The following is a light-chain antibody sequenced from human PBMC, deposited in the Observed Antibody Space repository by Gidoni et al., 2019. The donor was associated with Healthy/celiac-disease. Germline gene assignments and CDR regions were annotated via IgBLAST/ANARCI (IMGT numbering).Light chain of an antibody. CDR3: QQYGSSPLT. J-gene: IGKJ4*01. Sequence: EIVLTQSPGTLSLSPGERATLSCRASQSVSSSYLAWYQQKPGQAPRLLIYGASSRATGIPDRCSGSGYGTDFTLTISRLEPEDFAVYYCQQYGSSPLTFXGXTKVEIK. V-gene: IGKV3-20*01. CDR1: QSVSSSY. CDR2: GAS.